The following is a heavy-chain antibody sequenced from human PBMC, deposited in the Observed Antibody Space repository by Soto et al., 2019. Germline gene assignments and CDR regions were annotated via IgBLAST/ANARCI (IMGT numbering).Heavy chain of an antibody. CDR3: RKQTPAYCSSTHFYEARLCYALDV. D-gene: IGHD2-2*01. CDR2: ISHDGTNQ. CDR1: GFTFSSNG. Sequence: QVQLVESGGGVVQPGRSLRLSCAASGFTFSSNGMHWVRQAPGKGLEWVALISHDGTNQYYADSVKGRFTISRDNSKNPLLLKVTCLRAEDTALYYWRKQTPAYCSSTHFYEARLCYALDVCGQWTSVPVSS. V-gene: IGHV3-30*03. J-gene: IGHJ6*02.